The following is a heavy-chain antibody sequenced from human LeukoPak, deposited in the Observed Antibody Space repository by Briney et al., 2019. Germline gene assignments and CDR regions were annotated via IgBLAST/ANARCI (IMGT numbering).Heavy chain of an antibody. CDR1: GYTFTGYY. CDR3: ARAYSVATIRLDY. Sequence: ASVKVSCKASGYTFTGYYMHWVRQAPGQGLEWMGWINPNSGGTNYAQKFQGRVTMTRDTSISTAYMELSRLRSDDTAVYYCARAYSVATIRLDYWGQGTLVTVSS. J-gene: IGHJ4*02. CDR2: INPNSGGT. D-gene: IGHD5-24*01. V-gene: IGHV1-2*02.